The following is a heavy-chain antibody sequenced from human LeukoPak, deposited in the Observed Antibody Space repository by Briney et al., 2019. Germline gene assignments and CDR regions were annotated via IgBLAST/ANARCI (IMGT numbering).Heavy chain of an antibody. CDR2: INHSGST. J-gene: IGHJ4*02. D-gene: IGHD5-18*01. Sequence: SETLSLTCAVYGGSFSGYYWSWIRQPPGKGLEWIGEINHSGSTNYNPSLKSRVTISVDTSKNQFSLKLSSVTAADTAVYYCARRRGYSYGLDYWGQGTLVTVSS. CDR3: ARRRGYSYGLDY. CDR1: GGSFSGYY. V-gene: IGHV4-34*01.